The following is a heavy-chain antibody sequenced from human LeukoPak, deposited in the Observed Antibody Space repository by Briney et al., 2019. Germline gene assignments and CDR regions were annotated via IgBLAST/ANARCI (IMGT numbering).Heavy chain of an antibody. Sequence: SQTLSLTCTVSGGSISSGGYYWSWIRQPPGKGLEWIGYIYHSGSTYYNPSLKSRVTISVDRSKNQFSLKLSSVTAADTAVYYCARAAGTTSYYYYYYMDVWGKGTTVTVSS. J-gene: IGHJ6*03. V-gene: IGHV4-30-2*01. CDR1: GGSISSGGYY. D-gene: IGHD6-19*01. CDR3: ARAAGTTSYYYYYYMDV. CDR2: IYHSGST.